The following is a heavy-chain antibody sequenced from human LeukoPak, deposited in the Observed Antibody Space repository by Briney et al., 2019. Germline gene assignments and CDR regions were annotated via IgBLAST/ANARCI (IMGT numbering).Heavy chain of an antibody. CDR3: ARDHAVHRGNAYNWFDP. Sequence: PSETLSLTCVVSGDSITNSNLYWAWVRLAPGKGLEWIGSITKSGKTYKNPSLQSRVTMSVDTTHNRFSLNLSSVTAADTAVYHCARDHAVHRGNAYNWFDPWGQGSLVTVSS. D-gene: IGHD4-23*01. J-gene: IGHJ5*02. V-gene: IGHV4-39*07. CDR2: ITKSGKT. CDR1: GDSITNSNLY.